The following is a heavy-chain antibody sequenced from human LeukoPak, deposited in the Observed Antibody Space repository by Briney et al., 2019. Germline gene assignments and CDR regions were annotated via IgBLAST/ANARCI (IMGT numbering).Heavy chain of an antibody. V-gene: IGHV3-49*03. CDR3: TRDLGDY. CDR2: IRSEAYGGTT. J-gene: IGHJ4*02. CDR1: GFTFGDYA. Sequence: GGSLRLSCTASGFTFGDYAMSWLRQAPVKGLEWVGFIRSEAYGGTTEYAASVKGRFTISRDDSKSIAYLQMNSLKTEDTAVYYCTRDLGDYWGQGTLVTVSS.